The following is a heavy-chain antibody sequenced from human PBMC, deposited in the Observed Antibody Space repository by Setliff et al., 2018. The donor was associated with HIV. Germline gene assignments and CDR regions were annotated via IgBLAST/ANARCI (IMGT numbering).Heavy chain of an antibody. Sequence: GGSLRLSCAASGFIFSKYAIIWVRQAPGKGLEWVSYISGLGGGTIYYADSVRGRFTISRDDAEKSVYLQMNSLRAEDTAVYYCARAGVVEGYYYYYYMDVWGKGTTVTVSS. CDR1: GFIFSKYA. J-gene: IGHJ6*03. CDR2: ISGLGGGTI. CDR3: ARAGVVEGYYYYYYMDV. D-gene: IGHD2-15*01. V-gene: IGHV3-48*01.